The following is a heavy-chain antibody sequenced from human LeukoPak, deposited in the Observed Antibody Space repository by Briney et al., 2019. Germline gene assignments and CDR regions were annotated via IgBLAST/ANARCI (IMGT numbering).Heavy chain of an antibody. CDR3: AREGEYCSSTSCYGLWFDP. D-gene: IGHD2-2*01. V-gene: IGHV1-46*01. J-gene: IGHJ5*02. CDR2: INPSGGST. CDR1: GYTFTSYY. Sequence: ASVKVSCKASGYTFTSYYMHWVRQAPGQGREWMGIINPSGGSTSYAQKFQGRVTITADESTSTAYMELSSLRSEDTAVYYCAREGEYCSSTSCYGLWFDPWGQGTLVTVSS.